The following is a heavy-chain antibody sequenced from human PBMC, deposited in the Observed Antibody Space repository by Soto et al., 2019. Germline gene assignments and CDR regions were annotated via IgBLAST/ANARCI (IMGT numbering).Heavy chain of an antibody. D-gene: IGHD1-1*01. J-gene: IGHJ6*02. CDR1: GGSISSGDYY. V-gene: IGHV4-30-4*01. CDR3: ARVRQQLERWGAYYYCYGMDV. Sequence: SETLSLTCTVSGGSISSGDYYWSWIRQPPGKGLEWIGYIYYSGSTYYNPSLKSRVTISVDTSKNQFSLKLSSVTAADTAVYYCARVRQQLERWGAYYYCYGMDVWGRGTTVTVSS. CDR2: IYYSGST.